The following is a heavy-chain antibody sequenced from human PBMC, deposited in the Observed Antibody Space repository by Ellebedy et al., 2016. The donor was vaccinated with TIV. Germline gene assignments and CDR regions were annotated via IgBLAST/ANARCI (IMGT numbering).Heavy chain of an antibody. V-gene: IGHV6-1*01. CDR3: AKEDSSSSFGLDY. J-gene: IGHJ4*02. Sequence: SCAISGDSVSSNSAAWNWIRQSPSRGLEWLGRTYYRSKWYNDYAVSVKSRITINPDTSKNQFSLQLNSVTPEDTAVYFCAKEDSSSSFGLDYWGQGTLVTVSS. CDR2: TYYRSKWYN. CDR1: GDSVSSNSAA. D-gene: IGHD6-6*01.